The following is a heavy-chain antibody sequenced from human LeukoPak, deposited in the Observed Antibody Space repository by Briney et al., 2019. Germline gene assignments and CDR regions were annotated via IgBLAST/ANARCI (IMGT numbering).Heavy chain of an antibody. CDR2: INRSGTT. D-gene: IGHD3-10*01. CDR1: GGSFSGYY. J-gene: IGHJ4*02. Sequence: SETLSLTCAVYGGSFSGYYWSWIRQPPGKGLEWIGEINRSGTTNYNPSLKSRVTISVDTSKNQFSLKLSSVTAADTAVYYCARQAAYYGSGSPFDYWGQGTLVTVSS. V-gene: IGHV4-34*01. CDR3: ARQAAYYGSGSPFDY.